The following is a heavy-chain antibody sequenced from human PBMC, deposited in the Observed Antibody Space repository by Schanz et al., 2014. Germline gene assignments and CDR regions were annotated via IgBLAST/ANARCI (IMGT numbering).Heavy chain of an antibody. V-gene: IGHV3-23*04. CDR1: GFNFITFA. Sequence: EVHLVESGGGLVQPGGSLRLSCAASGFNFITFAMSWVRQAPGKGPEWVSAIGGDASRTYYADSVKGRFTISRDNSKSTLYLQMNSRRADDTALYYCARPPPLVRGIAGWFGPWGQGSLVTVSS. CDR3: ARPPPLVRGIAGWFGP. CDR2: IGGDASRT. J-gene: IGHJ5*02. D-gene: IGHD3-10*01.